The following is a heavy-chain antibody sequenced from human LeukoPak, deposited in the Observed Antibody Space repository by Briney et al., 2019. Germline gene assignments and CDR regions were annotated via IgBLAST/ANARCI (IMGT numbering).Heavy chain of an antibody. CDR2: INHSGST. V-gene: IGHV4-34*01. Sequence: SVTLSLTCAVYGGSFSGYYWSWIRQSPGKGLEWIGEINHSGSTNYNPSLKSRVIISVDTSKNQFSLKLSSVTAADTAVYYCARGARDGDYFYFDYWGQGTLVTVSS. J-gene: IGHJ4*02. CDR1: GGSFSGYY. D-gene: IGHD4-17*01. CDR3: ARGARDGDYFYFDY.